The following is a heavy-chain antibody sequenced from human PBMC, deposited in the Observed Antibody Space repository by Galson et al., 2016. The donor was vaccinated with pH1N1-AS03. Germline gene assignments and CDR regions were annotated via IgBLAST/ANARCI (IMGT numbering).Heavy chain of an antibody. V-gene: IGHV4-59*11. CDR1: GGSLSSHY. CDR2: VSYSGSA. Sequence: TLSLTCTVSGGSLSSHYWSWIRQPPGKRLEWIAFVSYSGSATYNPSLESRVTMSLDTSKRQISLKLRAVTTADTAIYYCARYANYYDSNASLPAFDNWGQGTLVTVSS. J-gene: IGHJ4*02. CDR3: ARYANYYDSNASLPAFDN. D-gene: IGHD3-22*01.